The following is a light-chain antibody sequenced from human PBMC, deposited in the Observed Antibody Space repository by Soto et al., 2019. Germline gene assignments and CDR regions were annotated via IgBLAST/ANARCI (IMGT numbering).Light chain of an antibody. CDR3: SSYTSSSTQV. J-gene: IGLJ2*01. CDR1: SSDVGSYNL. CDR2: DVS. V-gene: IGLV2-14*02. Sequence: QSALTQPASVSGSPGQSITISCTGTSSDVGSYNLVSWYQQHPGEAPKLMIYDVSKRPSGVSNRFSGSKSGNTASLSISGLLAEDEADYYCSSYTSSSTQVFGAGTKLTVL.